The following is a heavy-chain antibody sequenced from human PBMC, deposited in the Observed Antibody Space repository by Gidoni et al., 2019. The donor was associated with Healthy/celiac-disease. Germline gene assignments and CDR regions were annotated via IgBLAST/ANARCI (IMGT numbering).Heavy chain of an antibody. J-gene: IGHJ5*02. CDR1: RMG. CDR2: IFSNDEK. V-gene: IGHV2-26*01. Sequence: RMGVSWIRQPPGKALEWLAHIFSNDEKSYSTSLKSRLTISKDTSKSQVVLTMTNMDPVDTATYYCARIEGTDYDFSWGQGTLVTDSS. D-gene: IGHD3-3*01. CDR3: ARIEGTDYDFS.